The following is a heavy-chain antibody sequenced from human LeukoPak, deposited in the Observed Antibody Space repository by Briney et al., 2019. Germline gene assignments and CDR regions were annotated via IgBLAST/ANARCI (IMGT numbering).Heavy chain of an antibody. CDR2: INPNSGGT. V-gene: IGHV1-2*02. CDR1: GYTFTGYY. D-gene: IGHD2-15*01. CDR3: AIGYCSGGSCYAVFDY. J-gene: IGHJ4*02. Sequence: ASVKVSCKASGYTFTGYYLHWVRQAPGQGLEWMGWINPNSGGTNNAQKFQGRVTITRDTSIRTAYMELSRLRSDDTAVYYCAIGYCSGGSCYAVFDYWGQGTLGTLSS.